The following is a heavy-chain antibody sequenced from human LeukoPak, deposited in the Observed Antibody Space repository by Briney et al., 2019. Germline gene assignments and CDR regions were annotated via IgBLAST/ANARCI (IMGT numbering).Heavy chain of an antibody. CDR1: GFTFSSYG. CDR3: AKEADTAMVMNAFDI. Sequence: GGSLRLSCAASGFTFSSYGMHWVRQAPGKGLEWVAFIRYDGSNKYYADSVQGRFTISRDNSKNTLYLQMNSLRAEDTAVYYCAKEADTAMVMNAFDIWGQGTMVTVSS. CDR2: IRYDGSNK. J-gene: IGHJ3*02. V-gene: IGHV3-30*02. D-gene: IGHD5-18*01.